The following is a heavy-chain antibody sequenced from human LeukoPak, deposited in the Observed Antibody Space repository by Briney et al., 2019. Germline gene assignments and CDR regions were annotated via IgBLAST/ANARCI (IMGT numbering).Heavy chain of an antibody. CDR1: GYTFTGYY. J-gene: IGHJ3*01. CDR3: ARAQNYHDRSGYSDDTFDV. V-gene: IGHV1-2*06. Sequence: ASVKVSCKASGYTFTGYYMHWVRQAPGQGLEWMGRVNPDSGGINYAQKFQGRVTMTRDTSINTAFVELRRLRSDDTATYYCARAQNYHDRSGYSDDTFDVWGDGTMITVSS. D-gene: IGHD3-22*01. CDR2: VNPDSGGI.